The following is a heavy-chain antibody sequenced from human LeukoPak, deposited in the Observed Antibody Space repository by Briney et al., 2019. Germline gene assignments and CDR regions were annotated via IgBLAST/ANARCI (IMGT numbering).Heavy chain of an antibody. CDR3: ARVDTGYYYYYYMDV. CDR2: IYYSGST. J-gene: IGHJ6*03. V-gene: IGHV4-59*01. D-gene: IGHD5-18*01. CDR1: GGSISSYN. Sequence: PSETLSLTCTVSGGSISSYNWSWIRQPPGKGLEWIGYIYYSGSTNYNPSLKSRVTISVDTSKNQFSLKLSSVTAADTAVYYCARVDTGYYYYYYMDVWGKGTTVTVSS.